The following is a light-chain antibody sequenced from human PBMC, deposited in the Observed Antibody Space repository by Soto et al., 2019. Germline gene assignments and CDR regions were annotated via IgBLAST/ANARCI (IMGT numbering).Light chain of an antibody. V-gene: IGKV1-5*03. CDR2: KAS. J-gene: IGKJ3*01. CDR1: QSISSW. CDR3: QQYNSYPFT. Sequence: DIQMTQSPSTLSASVGDRVTITCRASQSISSWLAWYQQKPGKAPKLLIYKASSLESGVTSRFSGSGSGTEFTLTISSLQPDDFATYYCQQYNSYPFTFGPGTKVDI.